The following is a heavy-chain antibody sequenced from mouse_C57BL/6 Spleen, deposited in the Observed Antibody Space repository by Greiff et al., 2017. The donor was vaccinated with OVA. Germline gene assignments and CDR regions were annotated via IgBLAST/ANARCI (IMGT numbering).Heavy chain of an antibody. V-gene: IGHV1-82*01. CDR1: GYAFSSSW. Sequence: VQLQQSGPELVKPGASVKISCKASGYAFSSSWMNWVKQRPGKGLEWIGRIYPGDGDTNYNGKFKGKATLTADKSSSTAYMQLSSLTSEDSAVYFCARKSGDWYFDVWGTGTTVTVSS. CDR3: ARKSGDWYFDV. J-gene: IGHJ1*03. CDR2: IYPGDGDT. D-gene: IGHD4-1*01.